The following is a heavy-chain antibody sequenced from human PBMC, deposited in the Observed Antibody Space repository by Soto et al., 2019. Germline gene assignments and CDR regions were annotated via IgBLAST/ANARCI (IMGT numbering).Heavy chain of an antibody. D-gene: IGHD3-10*01. V-gene: IGHV1-69*13. J-gene: IGHJ6*02. CDR2: IIPMFGTS. CDR1: GGTFGNYA. Sequence: GASVKVSCKASGGTFGNYAISWVRQAPGQGLEWVGGIIPMFGTSNYAQNFQGRVSITADESTSTAYMELSSLRSEDTAVYYCARGVRTGFYGMDVWGQGTTVTVSS. CDR3: ARGVRTGFYGMDV.